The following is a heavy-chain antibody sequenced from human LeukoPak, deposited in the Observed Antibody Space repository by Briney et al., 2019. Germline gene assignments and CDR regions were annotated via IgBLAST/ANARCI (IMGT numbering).Heavy chain of an antibody. Sequence: GESLKISCKTSRYSFSSFWIGWVRQMPGKGLEWMGRIDPSDSYTNYSPSFQGHVTISADKSISTAYLQWSSLKASDTAMYYCASQTYYYDSSGYYPDYWGQGTLVTVSS. CDR2: IDPSDSYT. D-gene: IGHD3-22*01. CDR1: RYSFSSFW. CDR3: ASQTYYYDSSGYYPDY. J-gene: IGHJ4*02. V-gene: IGHV5-10-1*01.